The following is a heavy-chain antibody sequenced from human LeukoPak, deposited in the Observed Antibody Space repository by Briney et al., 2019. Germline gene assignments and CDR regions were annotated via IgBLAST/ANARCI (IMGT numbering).Heavy chain of an antibody. Sequence: SETLSLTCTVSGGSISSYYWSWIRQPPGKGLEWIGYIYYSGSTNYNPSLKSRVTISVDTSKNQFSLKLSSVTAADTAVYYCARHLAFGGVTDYWGQGTLVTVSS. J-gene: IGHJ4*02. V-gene: IGHV4-59*08. D-gene: IGHD3-16*01. CDR2: IYYSGST. CDR3: ARHLAFGGVTDY. CDR1: GGSISSYY.